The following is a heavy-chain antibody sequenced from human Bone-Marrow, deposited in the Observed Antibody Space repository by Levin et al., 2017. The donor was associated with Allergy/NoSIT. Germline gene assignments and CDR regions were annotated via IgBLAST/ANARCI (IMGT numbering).Heavy chain of an antibody. J-gene: IGHJ4*02. CDR3: AKGAREYSSSESDY. D-gene: IGHD6-6*01. Sequence: GESLKISCAASGFTFSSYAMNWVRQAPGKGLEWVSGISGSGGSTYYADSVKGRFTISRDNSKNTLYLQMNSLRAEDTAVYYCAKGAREYSSSESDYWGQGTLVTVSS. V-gene: IGHV3-23*01. CDR2: ISGSGGST. CDR1: GFTFSSYA.